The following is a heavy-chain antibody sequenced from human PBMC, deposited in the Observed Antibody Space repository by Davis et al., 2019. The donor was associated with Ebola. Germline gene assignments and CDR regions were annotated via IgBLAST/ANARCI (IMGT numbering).Heavy chain of an antibody. CDR1: GYTFTSYA. CDR2: INAGNGNT. V-gene: IGHV1-3*01. J-gene: IGHJ6*03. CDR3: ARGLMWLRFYYYMDV. D-gene: IGHD5-12*01. Sequence: ASVKVSCKASGYTFTSYAMHWVRQAPGQRLEWMGWINAGNGNTKYSQKFQGRVTITRDTSASTAYMELSSLRSEDTAVYYCARGLMWLRFYYYMDVWGKGTTVTVSS.